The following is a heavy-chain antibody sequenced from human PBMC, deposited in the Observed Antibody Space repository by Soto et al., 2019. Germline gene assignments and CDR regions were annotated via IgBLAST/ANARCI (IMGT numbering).Heavy chain of an antibody. Sequence: PSETLSLTCAVYGGSFSGYYWSWIRQPPGKGLEWIGEINHSGSTNYNPSLKSRVTISVDTSKNQFSLKLSSVTAADTAVYYCARWYNWNYYYYYGMDVWGQGTTVTVSS. CDR3: ARWYNWNYYYYYGMDV. D-gene: IGHD1-20*01. V-gene: IGHV4-34*01. CDR2: INHSGST. J-gene: IGHJ6*02. CDR1: GGSFSGYY.